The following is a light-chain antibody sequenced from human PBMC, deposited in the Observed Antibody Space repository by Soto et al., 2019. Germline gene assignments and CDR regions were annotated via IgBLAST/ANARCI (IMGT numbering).Light chain of an antibody. Sequence: IGLSLSPATVCVATGGRVTLSCRASQIIRTNVALYQQIPGQAPRLLVYGASTRATGFPARFSGSGSGIEFTLTISSRQSEDSAFYHCQQYCTSPPTWTFGPGTKVDIK. J-gene: IGKJ3*01. CDR2: GAS. CDR3: QQYCTSPPTWT. V-gene: IGKV3-15*01. CDR1: QIIRTN.